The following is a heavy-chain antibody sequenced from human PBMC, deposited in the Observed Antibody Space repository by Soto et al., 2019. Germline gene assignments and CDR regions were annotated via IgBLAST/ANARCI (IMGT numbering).Heavy chain of an antibody. Sequence: SETLSLTCAVYGGSFSGYYWSWIRQPPGKGLEWIGEINHSGSTNYNPSLKSRVTISVDTSKNQFSLKLSSVTAADTAVYYCARGQLGGDWFDPWGQGTLVTVSS. D-gene: IGHD7-27*01. CDR1: GGSFSGYY. V-gene: IGHV4-34*01. CDR3: ARGQLGGDWFDP. J-gene: IGHJ5*02. CDR2: INHSGST.